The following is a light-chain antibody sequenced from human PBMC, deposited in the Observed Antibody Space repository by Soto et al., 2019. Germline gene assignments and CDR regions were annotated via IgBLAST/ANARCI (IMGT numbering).Light chain of an antibody. CDR1: QSVRSS. V-gene: IGKV3-11*01. CDR2: DAS. CDR3: QQRSNWPPEVT. J-gene: IGKJ3*01. Sequence: EIVLTQSPDTLSLSPGERATLSCRASQSVRSSLAWYQQKPGQAPRLLIYDASNRATGIPARFSGSGSGTDFNLTISSLEPEDFALYYCQQRSNWPPEVTFGPGTKVDI.